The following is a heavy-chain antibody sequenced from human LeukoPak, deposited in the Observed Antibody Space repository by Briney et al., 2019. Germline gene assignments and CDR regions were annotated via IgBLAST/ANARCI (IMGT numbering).Heavy chain of an antibody. Sequence: SVKVSCKASGGTFSSYAISWVRQAPGQGLEWMGGIIPIFGTANYAQKFQGRVTITADESTSTAYMELSSLRSEDTAVYYCARDLGAYYYDSSGYWGQGTLVTVSS. D-gene: IGHD3-22*01. CDR3: ARDLGAYYYDSSGY. J-gene: IGHJ4*02. CDR2: IIPIFGTA. V-gene: IGHV1-69*01. CDR1: GGTFSSYA.